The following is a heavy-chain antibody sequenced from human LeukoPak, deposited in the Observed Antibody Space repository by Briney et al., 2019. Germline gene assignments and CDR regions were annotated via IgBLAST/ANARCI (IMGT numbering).Heavy chain of an antibody. CDR3: ARAPRDGYNWYWFDP. J-gene: IGHJ5*02. Sequence: SETLSLTCGVYGGSFSGYYWGWIRQPPGKGLEWIGSIYYSGSTYYNPSLKSRVTISVDTSKDQFSLKLSSVTAADTAVYYCARAPRDGYNWYWFDPWGQGTLVTVSS. D-gene: IGHD5-24*01. CDR1: GGSFSGYY. V-gene: IGHV4-34*01. CDR2: IYYSGST.